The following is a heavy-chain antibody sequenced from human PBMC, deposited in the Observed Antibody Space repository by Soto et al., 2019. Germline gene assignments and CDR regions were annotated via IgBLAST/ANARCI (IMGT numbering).Heavy chain of an antibody. CDR3: AKASTVEEGGAFDI. CDR1: GFTFSSYG. CDR2: ISYDGSNK. D-gene: IGHD4-17*01. V-gene: IGHV3-30*18. Sequence: GGSLRLSCAASGFTFSSYGMHWVRQAPGKGLEWVAVISYDGSNKYYADSVKGRFTIPRDNSKNTLYLQMNSLRAEDTAVYYCAKASTVEEGGAFDIWGQGTMVTVSS. J-gene: IGHJ3*02.